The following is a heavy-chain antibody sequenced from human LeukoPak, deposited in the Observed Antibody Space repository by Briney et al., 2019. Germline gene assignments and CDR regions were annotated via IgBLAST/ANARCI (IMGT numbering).Heavy chain of an antibody. CDR1: GYTFTSYY. D-gene: IGHD6-19*01. Sequence: ASVKVSCKASGYTFTSYYMHWVRQAPGQGLEWMGIINPSGGSTSYAQKFQGRVTMTRDMSTSTVYMELSSLRSEDTAVYYCASEAGYSSGWYYFDYWGKGTLVTVSS. J-gene: IGHJ4*02. CDR3: ASEAGYSSGWYYFDY. CDR2: INPSGGST. V-gene: IGHV1-46*01.